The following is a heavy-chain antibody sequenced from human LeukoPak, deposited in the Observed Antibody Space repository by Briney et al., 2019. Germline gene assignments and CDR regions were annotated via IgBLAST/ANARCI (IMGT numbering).Heavy chain of an antibody. CDR3: ARDGGLYGMDV. D-gene: IGHD3-16*01. Sequence: PGGSLRLSCAAPGFTFSSYGMSWVRQAPGKGLEWVSGINWSGGRTGYADSVKGRLTISRDNAKNSLFLQMNSLRAEDTALYYCARDGGLYGMDVWGQGTTVTVSS. CDR1: GFTFSSYG. CDR2: INWSGGRT. J-gene: IGHJ6*02. V-gene: IGHV3-20*04.